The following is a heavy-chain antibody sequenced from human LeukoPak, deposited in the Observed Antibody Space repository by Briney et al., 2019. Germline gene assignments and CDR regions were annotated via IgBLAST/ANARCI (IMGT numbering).Heavy chain of an antibody. J-gene: IGHJ4*02. Sequence: GESLKISCKTSGFTFTTHWIAWVRQMPGEGLELMGIIFPGDSDTNYSPSFQGQVTISADKSSNTAYLQWSSRKASDTAMLYCARYYFWTGSYFFDHWGQGTLVTVSS. V-gene: IGHV5-51*01. CDR3: ARYYFWTGSYFFDH. D-gene: IGHD3/OR15-3a*01. CDR1: GFTFTTHW. CDR2: IFPGDSDT.